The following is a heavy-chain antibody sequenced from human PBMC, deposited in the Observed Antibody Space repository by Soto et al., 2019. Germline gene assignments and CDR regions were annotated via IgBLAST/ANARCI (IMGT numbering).Heavy chain of an antibody. D-gene: IGHD6-6*01. J-gene: IGHJ6*02. Sequence: EMQLLESGGTLVQPGGSLRLSCSASTFTFKIYVMNWVRQAPGKGLEWVAAISGSGGTTYYAESVKGRFTVSRDNSKTTLFLQMTSLRANDTAVYFCATGAPRPPSTYYGLDLWGQGTTVTVS. CDR1: TFTFKIYV. V-gene: IGHV3-23*01. CDR3: ATGAPRPPSTYYGLDL. CDR2: ISGSGGTT.